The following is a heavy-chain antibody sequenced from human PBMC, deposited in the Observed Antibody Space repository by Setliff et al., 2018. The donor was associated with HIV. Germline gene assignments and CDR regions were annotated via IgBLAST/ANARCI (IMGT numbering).Heavy chain of an antibody. J-gene: IGHJ3*02. CDR3: AREDIAVASASDI. V-gene: IGHV4-39*02. Sequence: SETLSLTCTVSGGSISSSTYYWGWIRQPPGKGLEWIGSIYYSGGTYYNPSLKSRVTMSVDTSKNQFSLKLSSVTAADTAVYYCAREDIAVASASDIWGQGTMVT. D-gene: IGHD6-19*01. CDR1: GGSISSSTYY. CDR2: IYYSGGT.